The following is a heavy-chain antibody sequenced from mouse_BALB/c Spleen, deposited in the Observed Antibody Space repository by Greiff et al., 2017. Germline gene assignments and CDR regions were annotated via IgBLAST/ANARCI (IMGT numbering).Heavy chain of an antibody. Sequence: EVKVEESGGGLVKPGGSLKLSCAASGFAFSSYDMSWVRQTPEKRLEWVAYISSGGGSTYYPDTVKGRFTISRDNAKNTLYLQMSSLKSEDTAMYYCARLYYGSPFFDYWGQGTTLTVSS. CDR2: ISSGGGST. V-gene: IGHV5-12-1*01. J-gene: IGHJ2*01. CDR1: GFAFSSYD. D-gene: IGHD1-1*01. CDR3: ARLYYGSPFFDY.